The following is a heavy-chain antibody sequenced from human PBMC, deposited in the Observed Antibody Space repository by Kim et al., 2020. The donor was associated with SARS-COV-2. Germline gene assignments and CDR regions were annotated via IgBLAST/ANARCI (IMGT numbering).Heavy chain of an antibody. J-gene: IGHJ4*02. D-gene: IGHD6-13*01. CDR3: ARVLPGTFYFDY. V-gene: IGHV3-30*01. Sequence: YYADSVQGRLTNSRDNSKNTLYLQMTSLRAEDTAVYYCARVLPGTFYFDYWGQGTLVTVSS.